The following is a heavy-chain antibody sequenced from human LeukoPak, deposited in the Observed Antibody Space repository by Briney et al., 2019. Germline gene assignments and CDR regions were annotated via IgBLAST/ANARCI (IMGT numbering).Heavy chain of an antibody. CDR1: GSIFTSYW. V-gene: IGHV5-51*01. CDR3: ARLTNDILTGYPDY. Sequence: KPGASLQISGEGAGSIFTSYWIGGGRPLPGKGVERMGIIYPGDSDTRYSPSCQGQVTISADKSISTAYLRWSSLKASDTAMYYCARLTNDILTGYPDYWGQGTLVTVSS. J-gene: IGHJ4*02. D-gene: IGHD3-9*01. CDR2: IYPGDSDT.